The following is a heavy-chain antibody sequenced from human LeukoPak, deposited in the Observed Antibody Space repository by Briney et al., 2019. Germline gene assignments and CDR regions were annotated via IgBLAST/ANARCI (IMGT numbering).Heavy chain of an antibody. CDR2: IYYTGTT. CDR3: ASKSTDHGELRFDY. J-gene: IGHJ4*02. Sequence: SETLSLTCTISGDSTNTYFWSWIRQPPGKGLEWIGYIYYTGTTNYNPSLKSRVTISVDTSRNQFSLKVSSVTAADTGVYYCASKSTDHGELRFDYWGQGTLVTVSS. D-gene: IGHD4-17*01. CDR1: GDSTNTYF. V-gene: IGHV4-59*01.